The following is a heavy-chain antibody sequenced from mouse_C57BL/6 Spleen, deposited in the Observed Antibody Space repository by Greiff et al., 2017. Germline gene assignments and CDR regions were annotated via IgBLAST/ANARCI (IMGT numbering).Heavy chain of an antibody. J-gene: IGHJ1*03. CDR1: GYAFSSYW. CDR2: IYPGDGDT. CDR3: ARAGDSYWYFDV. V-gene: IGHV1-80*01. Sequence: VQLQQSGAELVKPGASVKISCKASGYAFSSYWMNWVKQRPGKGLEWIGQIYPGDGDTNYKGKFKGKATLTADKSSSTAYMQLSSLTSEDSAVYFCARAGDSYWYFDVWGTGTTVTVSS.